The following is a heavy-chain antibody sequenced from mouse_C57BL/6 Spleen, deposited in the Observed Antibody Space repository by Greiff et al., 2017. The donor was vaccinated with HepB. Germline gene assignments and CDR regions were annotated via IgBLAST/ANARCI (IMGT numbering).Heavy chain of an antibody. D-gene: IGHD1-1*01. Sequence: QVHVKQPGAELVKPGASVKLSCKASGYTFTSYWMQWVKQRPGQGLEWIGEIDPSDSYTNYNQKFKGKATLTVDTSSSTAYMQLSSLTSEDSAVYYCARSDYYGSSLAWFAYWGQGTLVTVSA. CDR2: IDPSDSYT. CDR1: GYTFTSYW. CDR3: ARSDYYGSSLAWFAY. V-gene: IGHV1-50*01. J-gene: IGHJ3*01.